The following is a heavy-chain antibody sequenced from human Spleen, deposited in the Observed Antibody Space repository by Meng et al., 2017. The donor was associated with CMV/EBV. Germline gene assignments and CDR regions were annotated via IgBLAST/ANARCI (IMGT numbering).Heavy chain of an antibody. V-gene: IGHV1-69*04. J-gene: IGHJ6*02. Sequence: SVKVSCKASGGTFSRYSISWVRQAPGQGLEWMGRIIPILGIANHAQKFQGRVTITADKSTSMAYMDLSSLRSEDTAVYYCARETKDDYNYTGMDVWGQGTTVTAP. CDR1: GGTFSRYS. CDR2: IIPILGIA. CDR3: ARETKDDYNYTGMDV.